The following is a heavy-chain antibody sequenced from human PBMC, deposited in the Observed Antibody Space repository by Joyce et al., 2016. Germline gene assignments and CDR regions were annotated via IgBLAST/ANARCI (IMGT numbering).Heavy chain of an antibody. V-gene: IGHV3-66*02. Sequence: EVQVVESGGGLVQPGGSLRLSCTASGFSVSSNYMSWVHQTPGKGLEWVSVNYSGGAIDYSDSVKGRFIISRDNSKNTVYLQMNNRRPDDTAVYFCVRDEGGPPGGSFDTWGQGTLVTVSS. J-gene: IGHJ5*02. CDR3: VRDEGGPPGGSFDT. CDR2: NYSGGAI. CDR1: GFSVSSNY. D-gene: IGHD3-10*01.